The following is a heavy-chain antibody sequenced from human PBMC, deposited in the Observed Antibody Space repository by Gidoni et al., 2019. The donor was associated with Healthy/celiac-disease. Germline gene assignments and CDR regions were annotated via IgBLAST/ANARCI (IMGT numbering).Heavy chain of an antibody. J-gene: IGHJ6*02. V-gene: IGHV1-46*01. CDR3: ARDRQVVGGYYYYYGMDV. D-gene: IGHD2-15*01. CDR1: GYTFTSYY. CDR2: INPSGGST. Sequence: QVQLVQSGAEVKKPGASVKVSCKASGYTFTSYYMHWVRQAPGQGLEWMGIINPSGGSTSYAQKFQGRVTMTRDTSTSTVYMELSSLRSEDTAVYYCARDRQVVGGYYYYYGMDVWGQGTTVTVSS.